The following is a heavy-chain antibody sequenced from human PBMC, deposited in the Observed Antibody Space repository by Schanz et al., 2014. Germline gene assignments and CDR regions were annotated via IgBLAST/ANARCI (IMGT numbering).Heavy chain of an antibody. V-gene: IGHV3-7*01. J-gene: IGHJ4*02. CDR3: ARSEMDRGVIWGY. Sequence: EVQLVESGGGLVQPGESLRVSCAASGFTFSNYWMSWVRQAPGKGLEWVANIRQEGSEKYCVDSVKGRFTVSRDDAKNSLYLQMNSLRVEDTAVYYCARSEMDRGVIWGYWGQGTLVTVSS. D-gene: IGHD3-10*01. CDR1: GFTFSNYW. CDR2: IRQEGSEK.